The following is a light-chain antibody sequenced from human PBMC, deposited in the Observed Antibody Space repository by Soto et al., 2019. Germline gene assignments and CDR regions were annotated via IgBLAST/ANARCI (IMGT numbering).Light chain of an antibody. V-gene: IGKV3-15*01. Sequence: ERVMTQSPATLSVSPGEGATLSCRASQSVRTKLAWYQQKAGQAPRLLNYGASTRASGVSDRFSGSGSGTEYTLTISRLQSEDFAVYYCQQYDTWPSITFGQGTRLEIK. CDR2: GAS. CDR3: QQYDTWPSIT. CDR1: QSVRTK. J-gene: IGKJ5*01.